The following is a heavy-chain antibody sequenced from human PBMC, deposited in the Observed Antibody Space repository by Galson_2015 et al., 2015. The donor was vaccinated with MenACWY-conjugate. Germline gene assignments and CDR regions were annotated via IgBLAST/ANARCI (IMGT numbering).Heavy chain of an antibody. CDR1: GFIFSSHW. CDR2: VNGDGSII. V-gene: IGHV3-74*01. D-gene: IGHD2-21*02. CDR3: VRALNGDADY. J-gene: IGHJ4*02. Sequence: SLRLSCAGSGFIFSSHWMHWVRQLPGEGLIWVSRVNGDGSIIDYADSVKGRFTTSRDNAKNMVFLQMDRLRAEDTAVYYCVRALNGDADYWGQGTLVPVSS.